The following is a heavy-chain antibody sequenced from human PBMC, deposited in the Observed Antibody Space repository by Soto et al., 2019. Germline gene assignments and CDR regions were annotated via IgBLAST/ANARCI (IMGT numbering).Heavy chain of an antibody. CDR2: ISYDGSNK. D-gene: IGHD3-3*01. J-gene: IGHJ4*02. V-gene: IGHV3-30-3*01. Sequence: GGSLRLSCAASGFTFSSYAMHWVRQAPGKGLEWVAVISYDGSNKYYADSVKGRFTISRDNSKNTLYLQMNSLRAEDTAVYYCAIDRVTPDRVVIIVAYWGQGTLVTVSS. CDR3: AIDRVTPDRVVIIVAY. CDR1: GFTFSSYA.